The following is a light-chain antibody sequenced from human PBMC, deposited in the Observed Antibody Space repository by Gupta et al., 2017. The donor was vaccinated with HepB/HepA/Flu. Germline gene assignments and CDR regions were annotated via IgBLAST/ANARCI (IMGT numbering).Light chain of an antibody. Sequence: QSVLTQPPSASGTPGQRVTISCSGSRSNIGSNTVNWYQQFPGTAPKLLIYSNNQRPSGVPDRFSGSKSGTSVSLAISGLQSEDEADYHCAAWDDSLNGVLFGGGTKLTVL. CDR3: AAWDDSLNGVL. V-gene: IGLV1-44*01. CDR1: RSNIGSNT. CDR2: SNN. J-gene: IGLJ2*01.